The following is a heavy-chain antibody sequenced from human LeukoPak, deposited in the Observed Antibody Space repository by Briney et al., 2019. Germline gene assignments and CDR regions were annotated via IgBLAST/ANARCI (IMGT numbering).Heavy chain of an antibody. CDR1: GCTFSSYT. D-gene: IGHD2-15*01. CDR3: TRARFEGSCSGGSCYSGPDY. V-gene: IGHV1-69*02. Sequence: GASVKVSCKASGCTFSSYTISWVRQAPGQGLEWMGRIIPIIGIANYAQKFQGRVTITTDKSTSTAYMELSSLRSEDTAVYYCTRARFEGSCSGGSCYSGPDYWGQGTLVTVSS. CDR2: IIPIIGIA. J-gene: IGHJ4*02.